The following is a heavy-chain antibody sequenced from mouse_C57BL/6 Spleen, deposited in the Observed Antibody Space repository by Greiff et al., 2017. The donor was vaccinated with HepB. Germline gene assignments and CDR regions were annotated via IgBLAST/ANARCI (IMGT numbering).Heavy chain of an antibody. CDR2: IDPSDSYT. CDR1: GYTFTSYW. D-gene: IGHD4-1*01. J-gene: IGHJ2*01. Sequence: QVQLKQPGAELVMPGASVKLSCKASGYTFTSYWMHWVKQRPGQGLEWIGEIDPSDSYTNYNQKFKGKSTLTVDKSSSTAYMQLSSLTSEDSAVYYCARLLTGGYFDYWGQGTTLTVSS. V-gene: IGHV1-69*01. CDR3: ARLLTGGYFDY.